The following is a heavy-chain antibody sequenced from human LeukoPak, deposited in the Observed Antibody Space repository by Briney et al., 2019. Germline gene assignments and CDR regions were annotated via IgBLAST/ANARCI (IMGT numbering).Heavy chain of an antibody. CDR1: GFTFSSYS. CDR2: ISGGSSYI. J-gene: IGHJ3*02. Sequence: PGGSLRLSCAASGFTFSSYSMNWVRQAPGKGLEWVSSISGGSSYINYADSVKGRFTISRDNAQNSLFLQLNSLRAEDTAVYYCARDPYSSGWYKDAFDIWGQGTMVTVSS. V-gene: IGHV3-21*01. CDR3: ARDPYSSGWYKDAFDI. D-gene: IGHD6-19*01.